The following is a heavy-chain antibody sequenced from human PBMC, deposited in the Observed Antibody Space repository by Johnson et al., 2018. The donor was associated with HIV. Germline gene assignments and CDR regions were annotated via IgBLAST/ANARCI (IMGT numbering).Heavy chain of an antibody. V-gene: IGHV3-33*01. CDR2: IWYDGSNK. D-gene: IGHD3-22*01. Sequence: QVQLVESGGGVVQPGRSLRLSCAASGFSFSSYGMHWVRQAPGKGLEWVAVIWYDGSNKYSADSVKGRFTISRDNSKNTLYLQMNSLRTEDMAVYYCARDVNYYDRSGSYGLHGAFDIWGQGTMVTVSS. CDR1: GFSFSSYG. J-gene: IGHJ3*02. CDR3: ARDVNYYDRSGSYGLHGAFDI.